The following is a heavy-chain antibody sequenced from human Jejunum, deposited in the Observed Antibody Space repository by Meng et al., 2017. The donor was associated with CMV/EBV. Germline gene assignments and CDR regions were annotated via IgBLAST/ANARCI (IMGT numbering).Heavy chain of an antibody. Sequence: SCAASAFTVSPVYMTWVRQAPGKGLEWVSAVFRGGGTTYADSVKGRFTVSSDNSKNTVFLQMNSLRTDDTAQYYCVPDIVIVPVSYWGQGTLVTVSS. CDR3: VPDIVIVPVSY. CDR2: VFRGGGT. V-gene: IGHV3-66*02. J-gene: IGHJ4*02. D-gene: IGHD2-2*01. CDR1: AFTVSPVY.